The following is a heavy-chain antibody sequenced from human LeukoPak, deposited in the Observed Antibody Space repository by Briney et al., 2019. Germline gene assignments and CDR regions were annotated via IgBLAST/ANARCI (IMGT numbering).Heavy chain of an antibody. CDR3: ARDLFGPLDSSGYYCDY. D-gene: IGHD3-22*01. CDR2: IIPIFGTA. CDR1: GGTFSSYA. Sequence: PVKVSCKASGGTFSSYAISWVRQAPGQGLEWMGRIIPIFGTANYAQKFQGRVTITTDESTSTAYMELSSLRSEDTAVYYCARDLFGPLDSSGYYCDYWGQGTLVTVSS. J-gene: IGHJ4*02. V-gene: IGHV1-69*05.